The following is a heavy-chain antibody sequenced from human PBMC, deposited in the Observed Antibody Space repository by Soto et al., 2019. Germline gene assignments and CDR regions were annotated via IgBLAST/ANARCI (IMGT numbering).Heavy chain of an antibody. CDR3: AKGALYYRDLALENFDY. CDR2: ISACGGST. J-gene: IGHJ4*02. D-gene: IGHD4-17*01. Sequence: GGSLRLSCAASGFTFSSYSMSWVRQAPGKXLQWVSAISACGGSTYYADSVKGRFTISRDNSKNTLYLQMSSLRAEDTAVYYCAKGALYYRDLALENFDYWGQGTLVTVSS. CDR1: GFTFSSYS. V-gene: IGHV3-23*01.